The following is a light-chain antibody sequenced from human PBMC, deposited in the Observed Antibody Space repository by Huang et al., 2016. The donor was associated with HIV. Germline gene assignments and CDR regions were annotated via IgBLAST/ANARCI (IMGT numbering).Light chain of an antibody. CDR1: ESLNNK. Sequence: EVVMTQSPGTLSVSPGKRATLSCKTSESLNNKLVLYQQKPGRAPRLLIYSTSTRATGVPARFSGGGSGTEFTLTISSLQSEDFGIYYCQQYSNWPPMYTFGQGTKLEI. V-gene: IGKV3-15*01. CDR2: STS. J-gene: IGKJ2*01. CDR3: QQYSNWPPMYT.